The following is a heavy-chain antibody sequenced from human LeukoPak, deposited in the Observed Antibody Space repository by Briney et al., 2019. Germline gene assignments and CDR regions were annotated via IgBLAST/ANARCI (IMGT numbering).Heavy chain of an antibody. V-gene: IGHV4-34*01. CDR3: ARESSSWSSYYYYYMDV. CDR1: GGSFSGYY. D-gene: IGHD6-13*01. J-gene: IGHJ6*03. CDR2: INHSGST. Sequence: SETLSLTCVVYGGSFSGYYWSWIRQPPGKGLEWIGEINHSGSTNYNPSLKSRVTISVDTSKNQFSLKLSSVTAADTAVYYCARESSSWSSYYYYYMDVWGKGTTVTVSS.